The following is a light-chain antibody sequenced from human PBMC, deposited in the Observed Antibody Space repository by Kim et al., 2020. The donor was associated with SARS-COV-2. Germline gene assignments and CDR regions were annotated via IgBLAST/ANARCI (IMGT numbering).Light chain of an antibody. V-gene: IGLV1-44*01. CDR2: SND. CDR1: RSNIGSNA. J-gene: IGLJ2*01. CDR3: AAWDDSLNGVI. Sequence: ELTQPPSASGTPGQRVTISCSGSRSNIGSNAVNWYQQLPGTAPKLLIYSNDHRPSGVPDRFSGSKSGTSASLAISGLQSEDEADYYCAAWDDSLNGVIFGGGTQLTVL.